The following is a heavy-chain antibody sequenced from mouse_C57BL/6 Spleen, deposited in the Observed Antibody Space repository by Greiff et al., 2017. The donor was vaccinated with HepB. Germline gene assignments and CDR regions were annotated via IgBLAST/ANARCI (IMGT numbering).Heavy chain of an antibody. CDR2: ISYDGSN. J-gene: IGHJ3*01. V-gene: IGHV3-6*01. D-gene: IGHD1-1*01. CDR3: ARGYGKGFAY. Sequence: EVKLQESGPGLVKPSQSLSLTCSVTGYSITSGYYWNWIRQSPGNKLEWMGYISYDGSNNYNPSLKNRISITRDTSKNQFFLKLNSVTTEDTATYYCARGYGKGFAYWGQGTLVTVSA. CDR1: GYSITSGYY.